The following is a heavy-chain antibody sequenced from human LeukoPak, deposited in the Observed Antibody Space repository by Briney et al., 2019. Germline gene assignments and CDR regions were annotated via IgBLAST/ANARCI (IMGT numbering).Heavy chain of an antibody. CDR1: GFTFSSYW. V-gene: IGHV3-7*01. CDR2: IKQDGSEK. Sequence: PGGALRLSCAASGFTFSSYWMSWVRQAPGKGLEWVANIKQDGSEKYYVDPVKGRFTISRDNAKNSLYLQMNSLRAEDTAVYYCSKEKNTVLTLGVNYWDQGTLVTVSS. CDR3: SKEKNTVLTLGVNY. D-gene: IGHD4-23*01. J-gene: IGHJ4*02.